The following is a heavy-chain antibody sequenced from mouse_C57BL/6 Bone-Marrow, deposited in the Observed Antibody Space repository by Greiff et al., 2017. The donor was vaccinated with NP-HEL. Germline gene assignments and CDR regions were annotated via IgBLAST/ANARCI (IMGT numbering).Heavy chain of an antibody. J-gene: IGHJ3*01. D-gene: IGHD4-1*01. CDR2: IDPSDSYT. CDR3: ARLGPWFAY. Sequence: VQLQQSGAELVRPGTSVKLSCKASGYTFTSYWMHWVKQRPGQGLEWIGVIDPSDSYTNYNQKFKGKATLTVDTSSSTAYMQLSSLTSEDSAVYYCARLGPWFAYWGQGTLVTVSA. V-gene: IGHV1-59*01. CDR1: GYTFTSYW.